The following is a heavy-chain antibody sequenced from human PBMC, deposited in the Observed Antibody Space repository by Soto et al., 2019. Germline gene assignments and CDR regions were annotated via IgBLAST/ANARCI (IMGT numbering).Heavy chain of an antibody. V-gene: IGHV3-21*01. Sequence: EVQLVESGGGLVKPGGSLRLSCAASGFTFSSYSMNWVRQAPGKGLEWVSSISSSSSYIYYADSVKGRFTISRDNAKNSLYLQMNSLRAEDTAVYYCARDVHYDILTGYYVKSWFDPWGQGTRVTVSS. CDR3: ARDVHYDILTGYYVKSWFDP. CDR2: ISSSSSYI. J-gene: IGHJ5*02. D-gene: IGHD3-9*01. CDR1: GFTFSSYS.